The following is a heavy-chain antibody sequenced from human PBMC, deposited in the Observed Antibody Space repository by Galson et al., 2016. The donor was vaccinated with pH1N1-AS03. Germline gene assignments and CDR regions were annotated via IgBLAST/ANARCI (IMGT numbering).Heavy chain of an antibody. CDR3: AKEGYNWNDGPFDGAFDI. V-gene: IGHV4-38-2*02. CDR2: SYHTGST. Sequence: SETLSLTCTVFGYSMTSGYFWGWIRQPPGKGLEWIGSSYHTGSTYYNPSLKSRVSVSLDTSKGQFSLKFNSVTATDTAVYYCAKEGYNWNDGPFDGAFDIWGQGTMVTVSP. D-gene: IGHD1-20*01. J-gene: IGHJ3*02. CDR1: GYSMTSGYF.